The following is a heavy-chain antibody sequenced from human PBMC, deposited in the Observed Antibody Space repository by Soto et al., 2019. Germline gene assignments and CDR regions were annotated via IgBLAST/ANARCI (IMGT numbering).Heavy chain of an antibody. Sequence: QVQLVQSGAEVKKPGASVRVSCKASGFTFTNYGISWVRQAPGQGLEWMGWISAYKGNTNYAQKFQGRVTMTTDTSTSTAYMELRSLRSDDSAVYYCASRSGQLPYYFDYWGQGTLVTVSS. CDR1: GFTFTNYG. J-gene: IGHJ4*02. CDR3: ASRSGQLPYYFDY. V-gene: IGHV1-18*01. D-gene: IGHD6-6*01. CDR2: ISAYKGNT.